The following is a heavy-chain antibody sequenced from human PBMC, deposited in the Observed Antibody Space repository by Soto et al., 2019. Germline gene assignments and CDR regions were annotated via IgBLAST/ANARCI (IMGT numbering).Heavy chain of an antibody. CDR3: ARALEVSCSSCYYYGMAG. CDR2: IYYSGST. D-gene: IGHD2-2*01. CDR1: GGSMSSGGYY. Sequence: PPETLSLTCTVSGGSMSSGGYYWSWIRQHPGKGLEWIGYIYYSGSTYYNPSLKSRVTISVDTSKNQFSLKLSSVTAADTAVYYCARALEVSCSSCYYYGMAGWGQGYTVTVYS. V-gene: IGHV4-31*03. J-gene: IGHJ6*02.